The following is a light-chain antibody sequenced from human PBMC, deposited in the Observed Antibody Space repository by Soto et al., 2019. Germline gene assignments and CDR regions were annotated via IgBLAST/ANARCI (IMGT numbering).Light chain of an antibody. CDR3: QQYGSSPLYT. J-gene: IGKJ2*01. CDR2: GAS. V-gene: IGKV3-20*01. Sequence: EIVLTQSPGTLSLSPGERATLSCRASQSVSSSYLAWYQQKPGQAPRLLIYGASSRATGIPDRFSGSGSGTYFTLTISTLEPDDFAVYYCQQYGSSPLYTFGQGTRLEIK. CDR1: QSVSSSY.